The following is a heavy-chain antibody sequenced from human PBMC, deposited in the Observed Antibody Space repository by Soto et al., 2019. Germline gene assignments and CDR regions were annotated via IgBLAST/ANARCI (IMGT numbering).Heavy chain of an antibody. D-gene: IGHD5-18*01. V-gene: IGHV4-31*03. CDR2: IYYSGST. CDR3: ARRGYSYGSTNWFDP. CDR1: GGSISSGGYY. J-gene: IGHJ5*02. Sequence: QVQLQESGPGLVKPSQTLSLTCTVSGGSISSGGYYWSWICQHPGKGLEWIGYIYYSGSTYYNPSLKSRVTISVDTSKNQFSLKLSSVTAADTAVYYCARRGYSYGSTNWFDPWGQGTLVTVSS.